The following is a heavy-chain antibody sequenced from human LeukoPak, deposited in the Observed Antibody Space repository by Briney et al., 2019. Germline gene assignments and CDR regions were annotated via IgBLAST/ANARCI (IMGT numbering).Heavy chain of an antibody. Sequence: GGSLRLSCAASGFTFSSYGMSWVRQAPGKGLEWVSTISGSGGSTYYADSVKGRFTISRDNSKNTLYLQMNSLRAEDTAIYYCAELSGSGVATMIVVMPFYFDYWGQGTLVTVSS. CDR2: ISGSGGST. CDR1: GFTFSSYG. D-gene: IGHD3-22*01. CDR3: AELSGSGVATMIVVMPFYFDY. V-gene: IGHV3-23*01. J-gene: IGHJ4*02.